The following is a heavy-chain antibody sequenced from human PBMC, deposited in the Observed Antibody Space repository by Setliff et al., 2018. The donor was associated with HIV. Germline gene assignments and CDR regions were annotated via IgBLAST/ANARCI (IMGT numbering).Heavy chain of an antibody. Sequence: GSLRLSCAASGFNLKSYWMHWVRQVPGKGLVWVSRINSDGSNSNYADSVKGRFTISRDNAKNTLFLQMNSLRAEDTALYYCVREPGAPGYFDYWGQGTLVTVSS. CDR3: VREPGAPGYFDY. J-gene: IGHJ4*02. D-gene: IGHD7-27*01. V-gene: IGHV3-74*01. CDR1: GFNLKSYW. CDR2: INSDGSNS.